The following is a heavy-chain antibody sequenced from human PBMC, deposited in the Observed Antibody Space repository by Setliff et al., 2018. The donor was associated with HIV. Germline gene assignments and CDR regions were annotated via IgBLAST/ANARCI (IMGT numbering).Heavy chain of an antibody. CDR3: VRRATAAEVFDY. CDR2: LIPVLGEP. Sequence: SVKVSCKASGHTPRHYGINWIRQAPGQGLEWVGSLIPVLGEPHYAPRFQGRVTITADDSTNTAYMELSNLRSEDTAVYYCVRRATAAEVFDYWGTGSLVTVSS. CDR1: GHTPRHYG. V-gene: IGHV1-69*11. D-gene: IGHD6-13*01. J-gene: IGHJ4*02.